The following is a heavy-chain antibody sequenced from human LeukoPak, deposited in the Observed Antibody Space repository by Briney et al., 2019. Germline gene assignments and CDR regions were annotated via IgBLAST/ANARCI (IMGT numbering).Heavy chain of an antibody. V-gene: IGHV3-7*01. CDR1: EFNFNNYW. CDR2: IKQDESER. D-gene: IGHD1-1*01. J-gene: IGHJ4*02. CDR3: ARGTSMMSTTNRVVDY. Sequence: GGSLRLSCVASEFNFNNYWMHWVRQAPGKGLEWVANIKQDESERYYVDSVKGRFTISRDNTMNSVYLQMNSLRAEDTAVYYCARGTSMMSTTNRVVDYWGQGTLVTVSS.